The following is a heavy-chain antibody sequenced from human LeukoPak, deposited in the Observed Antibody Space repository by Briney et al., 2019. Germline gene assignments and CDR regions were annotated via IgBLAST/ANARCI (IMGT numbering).Heavy chain of an antibody. CDR3: ASCDCYSNYLFWYFDY. CDR1: GDTFSSYA. V-gene: IGHV1-69*13. J-gene: IGHJ4*02. D-gene: IGHD4-11*01. Sequence: AASVKVSCKASGDTFSSYAISWVRQAPGQGLEWMGGIIPIFGTANYAQKFQGRVTITADESTSTAYMELSSLRSEDTAVYYCASCDCYSNYLFWYFDYWGQGTLVTVSS. CDR2: IIPIFGTA.